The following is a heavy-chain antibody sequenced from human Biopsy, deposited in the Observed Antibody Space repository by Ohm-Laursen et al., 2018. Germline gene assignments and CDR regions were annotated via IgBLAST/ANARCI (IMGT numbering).Heavy chain of an antibody. D-gene: IGHD3-22*01. J-gene: IGHJ6*02. CDR1: GFIFTSYG. CDR2: ISSSNDNT. V-gene: IGHV1-18*01. Sequence: ASVKVSCKSSGFIFTSYGLSWVRQAPGQGLEWMGWISSSNDNTNYAQKFQGRVTMTAETSTSTAYMELRSPRSDDTAVYYCARDFFDSSGYFYYYNGVDLWDQGTTVTVSS. CDR3: ARDFFDSSGYFYYYNGVDL.